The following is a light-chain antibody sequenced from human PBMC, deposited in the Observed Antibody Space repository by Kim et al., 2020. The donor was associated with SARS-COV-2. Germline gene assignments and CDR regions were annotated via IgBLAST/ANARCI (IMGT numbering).Light chain of an antibody. J-gene: IGLJ2*01. CDR2: EVS. V-gene: IGLV2-23*02. CDR1: SSDVGSYNL. CDR3: CSYAGSSTFVV. Sequence: QSALTQPASVSGSPGHSITISCTGTSSDVGSYNLVSWYQLHPGKAPKLMIYEVSKRPSGVSNRFSGSKSGNTASLTISGLQAEDEADYYCCSYAGSSTFVVFGGGTQLTVL.